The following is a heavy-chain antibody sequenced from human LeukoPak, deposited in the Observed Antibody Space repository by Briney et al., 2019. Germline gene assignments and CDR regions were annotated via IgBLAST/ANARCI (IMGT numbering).Heavy chain of an antibody. CDR1: GFTFDDYA. V-gene: IGHV3-9*01. CDR3: AKDRYSGDSTFDAFGI. CDR2: ITWNSGSI. J-gene: IGHJ3*02. D-gene: IGHD3-22*01. Sequence: PGRSLRLSCAASGFTFDDYAMHWVRQAPGKGLEWVSGITWNSGSIGYADSVKGRFTISRDNAKNSLYLQMNSLRAEDTALYYCAKDRYSGDSTFDAFGIWGQGTMVTVSS.